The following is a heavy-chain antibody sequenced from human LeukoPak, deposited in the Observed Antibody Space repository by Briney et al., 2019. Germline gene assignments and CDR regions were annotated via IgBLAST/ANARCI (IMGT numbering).Heavy chain of an antibody. CDR1: GGSISSYY. CDR3: ARDRGTWNDDGFDY. J-gene: IGHJ4*02. D-gene: IGHD1-1*01. Sequence: SETLSLTCTVSGGSISSYYWSWIRQPAGKGLEWIGRIYTSGSTNYNPSLKSRVTMLVDTSKNQFSLKLSSVTAADTAVYYCARDRGTWNDDGFDYWGQGTLVTVSS. CDR2: IYTSGST. V-gene: IGHV4-4*07.